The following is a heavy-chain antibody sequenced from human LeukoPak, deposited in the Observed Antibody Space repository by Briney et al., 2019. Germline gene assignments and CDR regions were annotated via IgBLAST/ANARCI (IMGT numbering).Heavy chain of an antibody. D-gene: IGHD3-10*01. CDR3: ARRVQMSSASATSNTWLDP. CDR1: GDSISSYY. V-gene: IGHV4-59*01. CDR2: INFSGDT. J-gene: IGHJ5*02. Sequence: SETLSLTCTVSGDSISSYYWNWIRQPPGKRLEWIGHINFSGDTNYNPSLKSRGTISLDSAKNQFCLRMISVTAADTAVYFCARRVQMSSASATSNTWLDPWGQGTLVSVSP.